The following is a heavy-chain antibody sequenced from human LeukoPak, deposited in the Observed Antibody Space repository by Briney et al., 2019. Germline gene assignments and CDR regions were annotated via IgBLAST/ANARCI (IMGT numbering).Heavy chain of an antibody. CDR1: GFTFSSYA. D-gene: IGHD3-22*01. CDR3: ARDLHFYDSRGSGFDY. J-gene: IGHJ4*02. CDR2: ISSNNYI. V-gene: IGHV3-21*01. Sequence: GGSLRLSCAASGFTFSSYAMSWVRQAPGRGLEWVSSISSNNYIYYADSVKGRFTISRDNAQNSLYLQMNSLRAEDTAVYYCARDLHFYDSRGSGFDYWGQGTLVTVSS.